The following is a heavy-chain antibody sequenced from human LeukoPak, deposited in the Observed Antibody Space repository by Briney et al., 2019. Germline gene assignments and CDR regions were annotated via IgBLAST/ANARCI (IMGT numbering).Heavy chain of an antibody. J-gene: IGHJ4*02. D-gene: IGHD5-24*01. V-gene: IGHV3-21*01. CDR1: GFTFSSYS. CDR2: ISSSSSYI. CDR3: ARSRRDGYNYPFDY. Sequence: GGSLRLSCAASGFTFSSYSMNWVPQAPGKGLEWVSSISSSSSYIYYADSVKGRFTISRDNAKNSLYLQVNSLRAEDTAVYYCARSRRDGYNYPFDYWGQGTLVTVSS.